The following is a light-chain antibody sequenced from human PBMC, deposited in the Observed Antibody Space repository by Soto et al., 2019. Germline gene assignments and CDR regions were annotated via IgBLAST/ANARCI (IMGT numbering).Light chain of an antibody. CDR1: QTITSND. CDR3: QQYDTAPHT. V-gene: IGKV3-20*01. Sequence: EIVLTQSPGTLSLSPGDRATFTCRASQTITSNDVDWYQQKPGQAPRLLNYAASSRATGVPERFSGSGSGTDFTLTISRLQPEDSAVYYCQQYDTAPHTFGQGTKLEIK. CDR2: AAS. J-gene: IGKJ2*01.